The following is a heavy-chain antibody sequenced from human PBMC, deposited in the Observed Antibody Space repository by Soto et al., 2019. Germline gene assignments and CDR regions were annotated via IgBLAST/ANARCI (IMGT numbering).Heavy chain of an antibody. CDR1: GYSFTTYG. Sequence: QVQLVQSRGEVKKPGASVKVSCKTSGYSFTTYGISWVRQAPGQGLEWMGWSSGYNGNTNYAQKLQGRVTMTTDTSTSTAYMELRSLRSDDTAVYYCAREGPAPYYYYGMDVWGQGSSVTVYS. J-gene: IGHJ6*02. CDR2: SSGYNGNT. CDR3: AREGPAPYYYYGMDV. V-gene: IGHV1-18*01.